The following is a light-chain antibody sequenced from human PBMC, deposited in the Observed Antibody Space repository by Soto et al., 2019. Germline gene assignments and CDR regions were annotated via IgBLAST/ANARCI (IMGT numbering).Light chain of an antibody. J-gene: IGLJ2*01. CDR3: SSYAGSK. CDR1: SSDVGGYNY. CDR2: EVS. Sequence: QSALTQPPSASGSPGQSVTISCTGTSSDVGGYNYVSWYQQHPGKSPKIMIYEVSNRPSGVPDRFSGSKSGNTASLTVSGLQAEDEADYYCSSYAGSKFGGGTKLTVL. V-gene: IGLV2-8*01.